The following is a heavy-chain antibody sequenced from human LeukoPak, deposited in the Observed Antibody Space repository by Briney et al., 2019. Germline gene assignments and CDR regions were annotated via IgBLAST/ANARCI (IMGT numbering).Heavy chain of an antibody. CDR3: ARDGERIRAFEI. Sequence: PGGSLRLSCAASGFTFSSYWMHWVRQAPGKGLVWVSRINTDGSRTTYADSVKGQFTISRDNAKNTLYLQMNSLRAEDTAVYYCARDGERIRAFEIWGQGTMVTVSS. J-gene: IGHJ3*02. CDR1: GFTFSSYW. V-gene: IGHV3-74*01. CDR2: INTDGSRT. D-gene: IGHD1-1*01.